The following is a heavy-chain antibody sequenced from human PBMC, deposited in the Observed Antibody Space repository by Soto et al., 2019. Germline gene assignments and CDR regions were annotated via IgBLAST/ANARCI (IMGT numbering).Heavy chain of an antibody. CDR2: ISGSGGST. J-gene: IGHJ6*03. D-gene: IGHD3-3*01. CDR3: AIFYDPPYYYYYMDF. CDR1: GFTFSSYA. Sequence: PGGSLRLSCAASGFTFSSYAMSWVRQAPGKGLEWVSAISGSGGSTYYADSVKGRFTISRDNSKNTLYLQMNSLRAEDTAVYYCAIFYDPPYYYYYMDFWGKGTTVTVSS. V-gene: IGHV3-23*01.